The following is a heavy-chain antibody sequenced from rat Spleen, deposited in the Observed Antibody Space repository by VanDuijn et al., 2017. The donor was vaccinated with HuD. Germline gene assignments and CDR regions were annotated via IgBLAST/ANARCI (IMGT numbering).Heavy chain of an antibody. D-gene: IGHD1-3*01. Sequence: LVQPSQTLSLTCTVSGFSLTTHHVSWVRQPPGKSLVWMGIIWAGGGTNYNSAVKSRLSISRDTSKSQVFLKMNSLQTEDIATYYCARDGDGSLYYFDYWGQGVMVTVSS. V-gene: IGHV2-43*01. CDR3: ARDGDGSLYYFDY. CDR1: GFSLTTHH. CDR2: IWAGGGT. J-gene: IGHJ2*01.